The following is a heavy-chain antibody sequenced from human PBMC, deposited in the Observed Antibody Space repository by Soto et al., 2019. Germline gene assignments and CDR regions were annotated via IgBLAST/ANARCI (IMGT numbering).Heavy chain of an antibody. Sequence: EMQLVESGGGLVQPGGSLRLSCEDSGSAFSTYAMSWVRQGPRKGLEWVSTISGSGGSTYYADSVKGRFTVSRDNSKNIVYLQMSSLRAEDTAIYYCANGLHRPRGYYYYAMDAWGQGTTVIVSS. CDR2: ISGSGGST. J-gene: IGHJ6*02. CDR1: GSAFSTYA. D-gene: IGHD2-15*01. V-gene: IGHV3-23*04. CDR3: ANGLHRPRGYYYYAMDA.